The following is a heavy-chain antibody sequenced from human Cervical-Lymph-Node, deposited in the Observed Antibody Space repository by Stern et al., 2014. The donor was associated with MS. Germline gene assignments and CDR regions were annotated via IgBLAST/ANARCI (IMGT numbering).Heavy chain of an antibody. CDR1: GFTFSSYA. Sequence: EVQLEESGGGLVQPGGSLRLSCAASGFTFSSYAMHWVRQAPGKGLEDVSVISSNGGSTYYANSVKGRFTISRDNAKTTLYLHMGSLRVEDMAVYYCARGVTYCGGDCYGWYFDLWGRGALVTVSS. CDR3: ARGVTYCGGDCYGWYFDL. J-gene: IGHJ2*01. V-gene: IGHV3-64*01. CDR2: ISSNGGST. D-gene: IGHD2-21*02.